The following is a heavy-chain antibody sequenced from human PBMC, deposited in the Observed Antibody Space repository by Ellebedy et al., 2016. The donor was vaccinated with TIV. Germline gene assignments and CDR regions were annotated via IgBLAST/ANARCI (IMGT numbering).Heavy chain of an antibody. CDR3: ARGTTLYYYYGMDV. D-gene: IGHD1-1*01. V-gene: IGHV1-3*01. CDR2: INAGNGNT. J-gene: IGHJ6*02. Sequence: ASVKVSXXASGYTFTSYAMHWVRQAPGQRLEWMGWINAGNGNTKYSQKFQGRVTITRDTSASTAYMELSSLRSEDTAVYYCARGTTLYYYYGMDVWGQGTTVTVSS. CDR1: GYTFTSYA.